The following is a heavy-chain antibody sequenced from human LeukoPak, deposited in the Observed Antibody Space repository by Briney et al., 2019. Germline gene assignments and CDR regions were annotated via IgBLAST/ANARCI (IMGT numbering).Heavy chain of an antibody. V-gene: IGHV3-66*01. CDR1: GFTVSSNY. CDR2: IYSGGST. J-gene: IGHJ4*02. D-gene: IGHD3-10*01. Sequence: GRSLRLSCVVSGFTVSSNYMSWFRQAPGKGLEWVSVIYSGGSTYYADSVKGRFTISRDNSKNTLYLQMNSLRAEDTAVYYCANPITLVRGVTIGDYWGQGTLVAVSS. CDR3: ANPITLVRGVTIGDY.